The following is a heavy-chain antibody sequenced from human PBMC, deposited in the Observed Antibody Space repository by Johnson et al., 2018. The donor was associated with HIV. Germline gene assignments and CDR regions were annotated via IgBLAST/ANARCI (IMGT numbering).Heavy chain of an antibody. J-gene: IGHJ3*02. CDR2: ISYDGSNK. CDR1: GFTFSSYT. D-gene: IGHD2-15*01. CDR3: AGEGGYCSGGSCHGGDAFDT. V-gene: IGHV3-30*04. Sequence: QVQLVESGGGVVQPGRSLRLSCAASGFTFSSYTIHWVRQAPGKGLEWVAFISYDGSNKYYADSVVTGRFTISRDNAKNSVLLQMNSLRVEDTAIHYYAGEGGYCSGGSCHGGDAFDTWGQGTMVTVSS.